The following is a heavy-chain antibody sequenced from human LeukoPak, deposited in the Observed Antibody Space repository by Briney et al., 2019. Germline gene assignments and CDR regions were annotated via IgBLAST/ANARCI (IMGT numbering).Heavy chain of an antibody. Sequence: SGGSLRLSCAASGFTVTSNSMSWVRQAPGKGLEWVSFIYSGSTHYSDSVKGRFTISRDNSKNTLYLQMNSLRAEDTAVYYCARRAGAYSHPYDYWGQGTLVTVSS. V-gene: IGHV3-53*01. CDR3: ARRAGAYSHPYDY. D-gene: IGHD4/OR15-4a*01. J-gene: IGHJ4*02. CDR1: GFTVTSNS. CDR2: IYSGST.